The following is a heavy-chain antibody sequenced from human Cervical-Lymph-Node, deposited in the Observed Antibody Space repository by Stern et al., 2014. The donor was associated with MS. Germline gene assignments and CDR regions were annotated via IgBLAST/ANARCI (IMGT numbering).Heavy chain of an antibody. CDR2: IYYSGST. J-gene: IGHJ6*02. V-gene: IGHV4-31*03. Sequence: QLQLQESGPGLVKPSQTLSLTCTVSGGSISSGGYYWSWIRPHPGKGLEWIGYIYYSGSTYYNPSLKSRVTISVDTSKNQFSLKLSSVTAADTAVYYCARDDGDYYYGMDVWGQGTTVTVSS. CDR1: GGSISSGGYY. CDR3: ARDDGDYYYGMDV. D-gene: IGHD3-10*01.